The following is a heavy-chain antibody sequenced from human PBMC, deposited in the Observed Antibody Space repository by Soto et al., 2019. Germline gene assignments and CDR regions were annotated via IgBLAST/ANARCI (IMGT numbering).Heavy chain of an antibody. CDR2: IYYSGST. J-gene: IGHJ5*02. V-gene: IGHV4-31*03. CDR1: DGSISSGGYY. Sequence: QVQLQESGPGLVKPSQILSLTCTVSDGSISSGGYYWSWIRQHPGKGLEWIGYIYYSGSTYYNPSLKSRVTISVDTSKNQFSLELSSVTAADTGVYYCARGEWLGERRIDPWGQGTLVTVSS. D-gene: IGHD3-16*01. CDR3: ARGEWLGERRIDP.